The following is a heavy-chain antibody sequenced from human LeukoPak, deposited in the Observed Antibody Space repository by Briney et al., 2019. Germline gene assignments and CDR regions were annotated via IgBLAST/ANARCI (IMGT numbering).Heavy chain of an antibody. V-gene: IGHV4-34*01. CDR2: ISHTEGT. CDR1: GVSINDYY. Sequence: SETLSLTCAVFGVSINDYYWSWICQSPGKGLEWIGEISHTEGTRYNPSLESRVTMSVGTSENQLSLKLIFVTAADTAVYYCARIRCGHSGSVCYNHWGLGTLVTVSS. D-gene: IGHD3-9*01. CDR3: ARIRCGHSGSVCYNH. J-gene: IGHJ4*02.